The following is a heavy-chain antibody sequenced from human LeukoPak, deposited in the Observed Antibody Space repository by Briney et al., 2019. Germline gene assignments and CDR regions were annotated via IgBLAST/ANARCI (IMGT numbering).Heavy chain of an antibody. CDR3: ARGRSRQQLVLWYFDL. V-gene: IGHV4-34*01. CDR2: IDHSGST. CDR1: GGSFSVSY. J-gene: IGHJ2*01. D-gene: IGHD6-13*01. Sequence: PSETLSLSCAVCGGSFSVSYWCCIRHPPATGLAWIGEIDHSGSTNYNPSLKSRVTISVNTSKNQFSLKLSSVTAADTAVYYCARGRSRQQLVLWYFDLWGRGTLVTVSS.